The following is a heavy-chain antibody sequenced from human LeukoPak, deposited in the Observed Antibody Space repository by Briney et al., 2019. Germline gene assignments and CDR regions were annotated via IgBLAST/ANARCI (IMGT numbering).Heavy chain of an antibody. CDR3: ARDALPIVVVTAPDY. J-gene: IGHJ4*02. CDR2: INSDGSST. D-gene: IGHD2-21*02. Sequence: TGGSLRLSCAASGFTFSSYWMHWVRQAPGKGLVWVSRINSDGSSTSYAGSVKGRFTISRDNAKNTLYLQMNSLRAEDTAVYYCARDALPIVVVTAPDYWGQGTLVTVSS. V-gene: IGHV3-74*01. CDR1: GFTFSSYW.